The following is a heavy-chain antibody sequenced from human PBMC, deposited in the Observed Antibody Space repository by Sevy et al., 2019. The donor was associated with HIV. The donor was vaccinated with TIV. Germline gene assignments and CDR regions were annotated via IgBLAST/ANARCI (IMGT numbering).Heavy chain of an antibody. CDR2: IYPGDSDT. V-gene: IGHV5-51*01. J-gene: IGHJ5*02. CDR3: ARPVGYAAS. Sequence: GESLKISCRASGYDFANNWIGWVRQMPGEGLEWMGIIYPGDSDTRYTPSFEGRVTISADKSVNTAYLQWSSLKAPDTATYYCARPVGYAASWGQGTLVTDSS. CDR1: GYDFANNW. D-gene: IGHD5-12*01.